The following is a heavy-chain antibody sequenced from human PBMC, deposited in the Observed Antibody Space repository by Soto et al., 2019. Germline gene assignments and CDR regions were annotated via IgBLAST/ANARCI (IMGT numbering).Heavy chain of an antibody. J-gene: IGHJ3*02. Sequence: HPGGSLRLSCAGSGSTFTDFTMTWVRQAPGKGLEWVSAISGDGLSTYYAGSVKGRFTISRDNSKTTLYLQMNSLRAEDTAVYYCARRPDAFDTWGRGTMVTVSS. CDR2: ISGDGLST. CDR1: GSTFTDFT. V-gene: IGHV3-23*01. CDR3: ARRPDAFDT.